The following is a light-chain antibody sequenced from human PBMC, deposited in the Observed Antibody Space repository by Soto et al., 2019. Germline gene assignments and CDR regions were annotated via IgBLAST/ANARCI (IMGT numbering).Light chain of an antibody. J-gene: IGLJ1*01. CDR2: EVR. CDR1: MRDVGAYNL. CDR3: TSYVSGATYV. V-gene: IGLV2-14*01. Sequence: QSALTQPASVSGSPGQSITISCAGTMRDVGAYNLVSWYQQHPGRAPQLIIYEVRNRPSGISFRFSGSKSGNTASLTISGLQAEDEADYYCTSYVSGATYVFGTGTKLTVL.